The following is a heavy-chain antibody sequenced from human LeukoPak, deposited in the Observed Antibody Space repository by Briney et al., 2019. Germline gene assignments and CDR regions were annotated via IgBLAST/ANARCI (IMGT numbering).Heavy chain of an antibody. D-gene: IGHD3-3*01. CDR2: IKQDGSEK. J-gene: IGHJ5*02. CDR1: GFTFSSYW. Sequence: GSLRLSCAASGFTFSSYWMSWVRQAPGKGLEWVANIKQDGSEKYYVDSVKGRFTISRDNAKNSLYLQMNSLRAEDTAVYYCARDQAPTYYDFWSGYYTWFDPWGQGTLVTVSS. CDR3: ARDQAPTYYDFWSGYYTWFDP. V-gene: IGHV3-7*01.